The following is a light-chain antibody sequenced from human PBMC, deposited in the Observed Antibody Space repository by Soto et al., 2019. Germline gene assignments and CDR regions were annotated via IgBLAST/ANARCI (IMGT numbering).Light chain of an antibody. CDR1: QSVSSY. J-gene: IGKJ4*01. V-gene: IGKV3-11*01. CDR2: DAS. Sequence: EIVLTQSPATLSLSRGERATLSCATSQSVSSYLAWYQQKPGQAPRLLVYDASNRATGIPARFSGSGSGTDFTLTISSLEPEDFAVYYCQQRRNWPPLTFGGGTKVDIK. CDR3: QQRRNWPPLT.